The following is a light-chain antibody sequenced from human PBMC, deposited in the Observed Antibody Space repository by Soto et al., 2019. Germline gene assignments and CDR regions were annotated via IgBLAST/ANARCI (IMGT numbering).Light chain of an antibody. Sequence: MTQSPDTLYVSPGGRVTLSCRASQSVSDNLAWYQQKPGQGPRLLVYRASTRTLGIPARFSGSESGTEFTLTISSLQSEDFAVYYCQQYNSWPITFGQWTRLEIK. CDR3: QQYNSWPIT. J-gene: IGKJ5*01. CDR1: QSVSDN. CDR2: RAS. V-gene: IGKV3-15*01.